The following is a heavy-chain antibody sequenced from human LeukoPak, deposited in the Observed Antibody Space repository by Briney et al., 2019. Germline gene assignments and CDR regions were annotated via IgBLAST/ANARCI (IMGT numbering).Heavy chain of an antibody. CDR3: ARGNIVATTFDY. CDR1: GGTFSSYA. J-gene: IGHJ4*02. D-gene: IGHD5-12*01. CDR2: LIPIFGTA. V-gene: IGHV1-69*05. Sequence: VASVKVSCKASGGTFSSYAISWVRQAPGQGLEWMGRLIPIFGTANYAQKFQGRVTITTDESTSTAYMELSSLRSEDTAVYYCARGNIVATTFDYWGQGTLVTVSS.